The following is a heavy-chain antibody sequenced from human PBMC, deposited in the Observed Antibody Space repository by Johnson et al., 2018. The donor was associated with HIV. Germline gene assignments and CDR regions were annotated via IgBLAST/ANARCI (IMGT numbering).Heavy chain of an antibody. CDR3: AKGYYDSSFGLDI. V-gene: IGHV3-30*18. CDR2: ISYDGSKR. J-gene: IGHJ3*02. D-gene: IGHD3-3*01. Sequence: KGLEWVAFISYDGSKRYYADSVEGRFTISRDNYKNTLYLNMNNLTVEDTAVYHCAKGYYDSSFGLDIWGQGTMVTVSS.